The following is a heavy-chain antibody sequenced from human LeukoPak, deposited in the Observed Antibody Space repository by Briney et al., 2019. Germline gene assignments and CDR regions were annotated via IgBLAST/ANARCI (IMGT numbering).Heavy chain of an antibody. V-gene: IGHV4-4*08. CDR3: ARRNDFHI. CDR1: GGSIKGYH. Sequence: PSETLSLTCTVSGGSIKGYHWSWIRQPPGKGLEWIGYIYSNEATEYKPSLKSRVTISADASKNQFSLKLTSVSAADTAIYYCARRNDFHIWGQGTMVTVSS. J-gene: IGHJ3*02. CDR2: IYSNEAT.